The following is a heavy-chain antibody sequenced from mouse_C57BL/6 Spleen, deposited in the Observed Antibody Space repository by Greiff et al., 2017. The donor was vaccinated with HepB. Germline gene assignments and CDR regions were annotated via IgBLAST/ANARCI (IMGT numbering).Heavy chain of an antibody. D-gene: IGHD1-1*02. J-gene: IGHJ4*01. CDR1: GFNIKDYY. CDR2: IDPEDGDT. V-gene: IGHV14-2*01. Sequence: EVQLQQSGAELVKPGASVKLSCTASGFNIKDYYMHWVKQRTEQGLEWIGRIDPEDGDTKYAPKFQGKATITADTSSNTAYLPLSSLTSEDTAVYYCAPLWSYYAMDYWGQGTSVTVSS. CDR3: APLWSYYAMDY.